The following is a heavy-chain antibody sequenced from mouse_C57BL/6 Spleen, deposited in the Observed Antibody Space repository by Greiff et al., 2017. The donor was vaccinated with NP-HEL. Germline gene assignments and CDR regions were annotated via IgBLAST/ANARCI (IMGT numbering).Heavy chain of an antibody. Sequence: VQLQQPGAELVKPGASVKLSCKASGYTFTSYWMHWVRQRPGQGLEWIGMIHLNSGSNNYNEKFKGKATLTVDKSSITAYMQLSSLTSEDSAVYYCARSGIYYDYDWGYDYWGPGTTLTVSS. CDR2: IHLNSGSN. V-gene: IGHV1-64*01. J-gene: IGHJ2*01. CDR1: GYTFTSYW. D-gene: IGHD2-4*01. CDR3: ARSGIYYDYDWGYDY.